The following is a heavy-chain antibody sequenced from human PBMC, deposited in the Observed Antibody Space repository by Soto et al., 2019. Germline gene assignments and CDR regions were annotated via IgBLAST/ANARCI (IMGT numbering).Heavy chain of an antibody. J-gene: IGHJ4*02. CDR3: ARGQVVAAQH. V-gene: IGHV4-59*08. CDR1: GGSITNYY. D-gene: IGHD2-15*01. Sequence: PSETLSITCTVSGGSITNYYRSWIRQPPGKGLEWIAYIYDSGSTNYNPSLKSRVTISVDTSKNQFSLKVYSLTAADTAVYYWARGQVVAAQHWGQGTLVTVSS. CDR2: IYDSGST.